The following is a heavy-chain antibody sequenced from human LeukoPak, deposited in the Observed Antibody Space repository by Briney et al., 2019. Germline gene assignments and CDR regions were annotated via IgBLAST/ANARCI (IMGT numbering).Heavy chain of an antibody. Sequence: GRSLRLSCAASGFTFDDYAMHWVRQAPGKGLEGVSGISWNSGSIGYADSVKGRFTISRDNAKNSLYLQMNSLRAEDTALYYCAKDTSLLWFGEFNYFDYRGQGTLVTVSS. V-gene: IGHV3-9*01. D-gene: IGHD3-10*01. CDR3: AKDTSLLWFGEFNYFDY. J-gene: IGHJ4*02. CDR1: GFTFDDYA. CDR2: ISWNSGSI.